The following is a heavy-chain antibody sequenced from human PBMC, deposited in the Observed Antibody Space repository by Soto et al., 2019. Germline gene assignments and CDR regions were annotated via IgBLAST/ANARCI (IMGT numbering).Heavy chain of an antibody. CDR3: ARDGGGYYDSSGYPNWFDP. J-gene: IGHJ5*02. CDR1: GFTFCSYS. D-gene: IGHD3-22*01. Sequence: GGSLRLSCAASGFTFCSYSMNWVRQAPGKGLEWVSYISSSSSTIYYADSVKGRFTISRDNAKNSLYLQMNSLRAEDTAVYYCARDGGGYYDSSGYPNWFDPWGQGTLVTVSS. V-gene: IGHV3-48*01. CDR2: ISSSSSTI.